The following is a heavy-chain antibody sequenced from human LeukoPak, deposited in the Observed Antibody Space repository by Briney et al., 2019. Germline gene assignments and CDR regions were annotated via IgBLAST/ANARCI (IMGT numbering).Heavy chain of an antibody. D-gene: IGHD3-22*01. Sequence: PGGSLRLSCAASGFTFSSYAMHWVRQAPGKGLEWVAVISYDGSNKYYADSVKGRFTISRDNSKNTLYLQMNSLRAEDTAVYYCAKNPTYYYDSSGYPVYYYYGMDVWGQGTTVTVSS. V-gene: IGHV3-30-3*02. CDR3: AKNPTYYYDSSGYPVYYYYGMDV. J-gene: IGHJ6*02. CDR2: ISYDGSNK. CDR1: GFTFSSYA.